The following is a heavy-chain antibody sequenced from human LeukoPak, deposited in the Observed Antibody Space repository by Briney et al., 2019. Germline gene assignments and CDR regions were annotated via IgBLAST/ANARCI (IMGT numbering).Heavy chain of an antibody. CDR1: GFTFSSYA. D-gene: IGHD6-19*01. CDR2: ISYDGSNK. CDR3: ARSSIAVAGTTLDY. Sequence: PGRSLRLSRAASGFTFSSYAMHWVRQAPGKGLEWVAVISYDGSNKYYADSVKGRFTISRDNSKNTLYLQMNSLRAEDTAVYYCARSSIAVAGTTLDYWGQGTLVTVSS. V-gene: IGHV3-30*04. J-gene: IGHJ4*02.